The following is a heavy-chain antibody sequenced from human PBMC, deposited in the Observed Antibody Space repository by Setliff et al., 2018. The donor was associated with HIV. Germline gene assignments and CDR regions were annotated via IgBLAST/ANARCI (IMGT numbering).Heavy chain of an antibody. CDR1: GFSLSTSGVG. D-gene: IGHD3-16*01. V-gene: IGHV2-5*02. CDR2: IYWDDDK. Sequence: SGPTLVNPTQTLTLTCTFSGFSLSTSGVGVGWIRQPPGKALEWLALIYWDDDKRYSPSLKSRLTITKDTSKNQVVLTMTNMDPVDTATYFCVHVRTRDYVWGGDFDYWGQGTLVTVSS. CDR3: VHVRTRDYVWGGDFDY. J-gene: IGHJ4*02.